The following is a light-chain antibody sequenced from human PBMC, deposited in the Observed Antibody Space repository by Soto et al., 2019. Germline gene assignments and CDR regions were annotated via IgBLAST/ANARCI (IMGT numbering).Light chain of an antibody. J-gene: IGLJ1*01. CDR1: SSNIGNNA. CDR2: YDD. Sequence: QSVLTQPPSVSEAPRQRVTISCSGSSSNIGNNAVNWYQQLPGKAPKLLIYYDDLLPSGVSDRFSGSKSGTSASLAISGLQSEDEADYYFAAWYDSINGYVFGTGTKLTVL. CDR3: AAWYDSINGYV. V-gene: IGLV1-36*01.